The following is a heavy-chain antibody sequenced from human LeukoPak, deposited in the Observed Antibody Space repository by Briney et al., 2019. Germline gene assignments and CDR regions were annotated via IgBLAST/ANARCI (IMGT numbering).Heavy chain of an antibody. V-gene: IGHV1-8*01. J-gene: IGHJ5*02. CDR1: GYTFTSYD. CDR3: ARRGVLDNWFDP. Sequence: ASVKVSCKASGYTFTSYDINWVRQATGQGLEWMGWMNPNSGNTGYVQKFQGRVTMTRNTSISTAYMELSSLRSEDTAVYYCARRGVLDNWFDPWGQGTLVTVSS. D-gene: IGHD5-12*01. CDR2: MNPNSGNT.